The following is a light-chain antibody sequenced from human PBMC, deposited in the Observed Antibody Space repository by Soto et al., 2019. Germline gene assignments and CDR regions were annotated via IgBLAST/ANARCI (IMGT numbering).Light chain of an antibody. CDR3: QSYDSSLIGSYV. Sequence: FLTVPPSGSGARGQRVTISCTWSSSNIGAGYDVHWYQQLPGTAPKLLIYANNNRPSGVPDRFSGSKSGTSASLAITGLRAEDEADYYCQSYDSSLIGSYVFGTGTKVTVL. V-gene: IGLV1-40*01. CDR2: ANN. J-gene: IGLJ1*01. CDR1: SSNIGAGYD.